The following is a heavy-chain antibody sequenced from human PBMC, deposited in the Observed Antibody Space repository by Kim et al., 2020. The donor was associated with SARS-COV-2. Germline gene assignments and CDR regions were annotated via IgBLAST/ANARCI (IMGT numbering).Heavy chain of an antibody. CDR1: GFTFSSYG. V-gene: IGHV3-30*18. Sequence: GGSLRLSCAASGFTFSSYGMHWVRQAPGKGLEWVAVISYDGSNKYYADSVKGRFTISRDNSKNTLYLQMNSLRAEDTAVYYCAKDQNYFDWLLSGNWFDPWGQGTLVTVSS. CDR3: AKDQNYFDWLLSGNWFDP. J-gene: IGHJ5*02. CDR2: ISYDGSNK. D-gene: IGHD3-9*01.